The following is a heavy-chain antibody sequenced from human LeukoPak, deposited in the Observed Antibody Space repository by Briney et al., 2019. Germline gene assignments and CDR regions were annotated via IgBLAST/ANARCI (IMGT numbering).Heavy chain of an antibody. CDR3: ARDLMYSSGWYPHFDY. CDR2: IYTSGST. D-gene: IGHD6-19*01. J-gene: IGHJ4*02. CDR1: GGSISRYY. Sequence: SETLSLTCTVSGGSISRYYWSWIRQPAGKGLEWIGRIYTSGSTNYNPSLKSRVTMSVDTSKNQFSLKLSSVTAADTAVYYCARDLMYSSGWYPHFDYWGQGTLVTVSS. V-gene: IGHV4-4*07.